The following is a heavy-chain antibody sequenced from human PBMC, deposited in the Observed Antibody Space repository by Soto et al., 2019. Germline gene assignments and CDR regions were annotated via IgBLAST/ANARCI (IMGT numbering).Heavy chain of an antibody. Sequence: QVQLVESGGGVVQPGRSLRLSCAASGFTFSSYAMHWVRQAPGKGLEWVAVISYDGSNKYYADSVKGRFTISRDNSKNTLYLQMNSLRAEDTAVYYCVFGVVTYYYYGMDVWGQGTTFTVSS. D-gene: IGHD3-3*01. CDR1: GFTFSSYA. J-gene: IGHJ6*02. V-gene: IGHV3-30-3*01. CDR3: VFGVVTYYYYGMDV. CDR2: ISYDGSNK.